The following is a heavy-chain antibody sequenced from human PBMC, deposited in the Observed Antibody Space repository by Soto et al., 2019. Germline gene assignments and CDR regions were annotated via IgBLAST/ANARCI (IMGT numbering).Heavy chain of an antibody. CDR2: IYYSGGT. D-gene: IGHD4-17*01. V-gene: IGHV4-31*03. Sequence: SETLSLTCTVSGGSISSGGYYWSWIRQHPGKGLEWIGYIYYSGGTYYNPSLKSRVTISVDTSKNQFSLKLSSVTAADTAVYYCARDLGYGDVSYNWFDSWGQGTLFTVSS. CDR1: GGSISSGGYY. J-gene: IGHJ5*01. CDR3: ARDLGYGDVSYNWFDS.